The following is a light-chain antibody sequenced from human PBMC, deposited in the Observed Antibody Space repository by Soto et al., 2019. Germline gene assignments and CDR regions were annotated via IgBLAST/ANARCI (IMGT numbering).Light chain of an antibody. V-gene: IGLV2-14*01. J-gene: IGLJ1*01. CDR2: EVS. CDR1: SSDVGRYNH. Sequence: QSALTQPASVSGSPGQSITISCTGTSSDVGRYNHVSWYQHHPGKAPELIISEVSNRPSGVSNRFSGSKSGYTASLTISGLQAEDEADYYCNSHTSGDFRVFGTGTKLTVL. CDR3: NSHTSGDFRV.